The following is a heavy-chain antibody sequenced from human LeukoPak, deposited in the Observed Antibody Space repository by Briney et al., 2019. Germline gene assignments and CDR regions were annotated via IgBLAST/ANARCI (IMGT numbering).Heavy chain of an antibody. CDR1: GGTFSSYA. CDR2: IIPILGIA. J-gene: IGHJ4*02. Sequence: SVKVSCKASGGTFSSYAISWVRQAPGQGLEWMGRIIPILGIANYAQKFQGRVTITADKSTSTAYMELSSLRSEDTAVYYCAEAGWGGGFDYWGQGTLVTVSS. D-gene: IGHD3-16*01. CDR3: AEAGWGGGFDY. V-gene: IGHV1-69*04.